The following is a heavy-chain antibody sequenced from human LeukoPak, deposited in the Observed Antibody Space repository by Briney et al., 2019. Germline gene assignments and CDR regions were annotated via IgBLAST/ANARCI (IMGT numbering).Heavy chain of an antibody. CDR1: GFTFSSNA. CDR3: AKTTNCDY. J-gene: IGHJ4*02. V-gene: IGHV3-23*01. D-gene: IGHD1-26*01. Sequence: PGGSLRLSCAASGFTFSSNAMSWVRQAPGKGLEWASIISGSGGGTYYADSVKGRFTISRDNSKNTLYLQMNSLRAEDTAVYYCAKTTNCDYWGQGTLVTVSS. CDR2: ISGSGGGT.